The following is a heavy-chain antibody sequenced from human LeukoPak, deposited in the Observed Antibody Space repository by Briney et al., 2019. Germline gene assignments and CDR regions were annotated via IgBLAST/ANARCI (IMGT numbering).Heavy chain of an antibody. V-gene: IGHV3-74*01. Sequence: GGSLRLSCAASGFTFGDSWMHWVRQVPGKGLVWVSVINTDGSKTIYADSAKGRFTISRDNAKNTLYLQMSSLTAEDTAVYYCGRGNYYNVDVWGQGTTVTVSS. CDR2: INTDGSKT. CDR3: GRGNYYNVDV. CDR1: GFTFGDSW. J-gene: IGHJ6*02.